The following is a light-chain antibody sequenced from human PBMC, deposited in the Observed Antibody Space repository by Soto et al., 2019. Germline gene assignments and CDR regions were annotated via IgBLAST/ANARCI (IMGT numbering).Light chain of an antibody. J-gene: IGKJ3*01. V-gene: IGKV3-20*01. CDR2: GAS. CDR1: QSVSNNY. CDR3: LEYDSSTFT. Sequence: EIVLTQSPGTLSLSPGERATLSCRASQSVSNNYLAWYQQKPGQAPRLLIYGASNRATGIPDRFSGSGSGTDFTLTISRLEPEDFAVYYCLEYDSSTFTFGPGTKVDIK.